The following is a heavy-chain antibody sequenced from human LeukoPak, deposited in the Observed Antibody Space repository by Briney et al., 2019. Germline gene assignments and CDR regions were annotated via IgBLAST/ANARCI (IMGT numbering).Heavy chain of an antibody. Sequence: SEALSLTCSVSGGSISSSSDYWGWIRQPPGKGLEWIGSIYYSGSTYYNPSLKSRVTISVDTSKNQFSLKLSSVTAADTAVYYCARLGGQHGYYYYYMDVWGKGTTVTVSS. CDR3: ARLGGQHGYYYYYMDV. V-gene: IGHV4-39*01. CDR1: GGSISSSSDY. D-gene: IGHD2-2*01. J-gene: IGHJ6*03. CDR2: IYYSGST.